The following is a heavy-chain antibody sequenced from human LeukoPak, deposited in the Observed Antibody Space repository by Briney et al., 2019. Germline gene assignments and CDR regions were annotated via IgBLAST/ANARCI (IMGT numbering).Heavy chain of an antibody. J-gene: IGHJ6*02. CDR2: ISYDGSNK. CDR1: GFTFSSYA. Sequence: PGGSLRLSCAASGFTFSSYAMHWVRQAPGKGLEWVAVISYDGSNKYYTDSVKGRFTISRDNSKNTLYLQMNSLRAEDTAVYYCARDRTYYYDSSGYYNYYYGMDVWVQGTTVTVSS. CDR3: ARDRTYYYDSSGYYNYYYGMDV. D-gene: IGHD3-22*01. V-gene: IGHV3-30-3*01.